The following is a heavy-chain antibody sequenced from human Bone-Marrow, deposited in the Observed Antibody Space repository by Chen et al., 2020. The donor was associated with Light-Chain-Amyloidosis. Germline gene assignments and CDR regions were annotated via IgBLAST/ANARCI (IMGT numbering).Heavy chain of an antibody. CDR3: ARRRGGYNFDY. CDR1: GYTFPNYW. Sequence: KGSGYTFPNYWIGWVRQMPGKGLEWMGVIYPDDSDARYSPSFEGQVTISADKSITTAYLQWRSLKASDTAMYYCARRRGGYNFDYWGQGTLVTVSS. D-gene: IGHD5-12*01. J-gene: IGHJ4*02. CDR2: IYPDDSDA. V-gene: IGHV5-51*01.